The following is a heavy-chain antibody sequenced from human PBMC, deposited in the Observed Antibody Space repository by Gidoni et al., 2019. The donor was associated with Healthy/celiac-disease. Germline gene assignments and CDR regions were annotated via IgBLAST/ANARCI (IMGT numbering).Heavy chain of an antibody. Sequence: VQSGAEVKKPGASVKVSCKASGYTFTSYGIRWVRQAPGQGLEWMGWISAYNGNTNYAQKLQGRVTMTTDTSTSTAYMELRSLRSDDTAVYYCARALIAAAGNVRLLIAVAGTLDIWGQGTMVTVSS. D-gene: IGHD6-19*01. V-gene: IGHV1-18*01. CDR2: ISAYNGNT. J-gene: IGHJ3*02. CDR1: GYTFTSYG. CDR3: ARALIAAAGNVRLLIAVAGTLDI.